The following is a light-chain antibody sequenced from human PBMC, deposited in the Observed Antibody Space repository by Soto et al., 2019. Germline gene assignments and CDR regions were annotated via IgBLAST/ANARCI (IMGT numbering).Light chain of an antibody. V-gene: IGLV2-14*01. CDR1: ASDVGGYNN. CDR3: FSFTTTSTHV. CDR2: AVS. Sequence: QSALTQPASVSGSPGQSITISCTGTASDVGGYNNVSWYQQHPGKAPKLMIHAVSNRPSGISSRFSGSKSGNTASLTISGLQSEDEAEYFCFSFTTTSTHVFGTGTKVTVL. J-gene: IGLJ1*01.